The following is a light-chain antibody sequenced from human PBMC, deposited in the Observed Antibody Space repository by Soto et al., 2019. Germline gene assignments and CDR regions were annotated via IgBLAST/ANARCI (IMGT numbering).Light chain of an antibody. CDR3: NSYTGSSSYV. J-gene: IGLJ1*01. V-gene: IGLV2-18*02. CDR1: SSDVGSYNR. Sequence: QSLLTQPPSVSGSPGQSVAISCTGTSSDVGSYNRVSWYQQPPGAAPKLMIYEVSNRPSGVPDRFSGSKSGNTASLTISGIQDELVDDYYCNSYTGSSSYVLGTGTKVNVL. CDR2: EVS.